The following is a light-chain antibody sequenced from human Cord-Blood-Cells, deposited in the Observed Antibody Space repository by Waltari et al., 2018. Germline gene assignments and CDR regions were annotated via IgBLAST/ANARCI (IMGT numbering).Light chain of an antibody. CDR3: QQYNNWPPWT. CDR1: QSVRSN. Sequence: EIVITQSPPPLSVSPGERATLSCRARQSVRSNLAWYQQKPGQAPRLLIYGASTRATGIPARFSGSGSGTEFTLTISSLQSEDFAVYYCQQYNNWPPWTFGQGTKVEIK. V-gene: IGKV3-15*01. CDR2: GAS. J-gene: IGKJ1*01.